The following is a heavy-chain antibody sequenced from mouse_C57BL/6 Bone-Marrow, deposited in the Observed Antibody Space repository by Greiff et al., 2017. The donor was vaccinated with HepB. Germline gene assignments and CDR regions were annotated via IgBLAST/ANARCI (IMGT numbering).Heavy chain of an antibody. CDR3: ARPGYPWYFDV. J-gene: IGHJ1*03. CDR1: GYTFTSYW. Sequence: VQLQQPGAELVMPGASVKLSCKASGYTFTSYWMHWVKQRPGQGLEWIGEIDPSDSYTNYNQKFKGKSTLTVDKSSSTAYMQLSSLTAEDSAVYYCARPGYPWYFDVWGTGTTVTVSS. D-gene: IGHD2-2*01. CDR2: IDPSDSYT. V-gene: IGHV1-69*01.